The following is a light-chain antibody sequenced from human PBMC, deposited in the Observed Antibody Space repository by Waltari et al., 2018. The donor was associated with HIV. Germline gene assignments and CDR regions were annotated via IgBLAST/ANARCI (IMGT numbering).Light chain of an antibody. CDR1: TSNIATNY. CDR2: RNN. J-gene: IGLJ3*02. Sequence: QSVLTQPPSASGTPGQCVTIPFSGSTSNIATNYVYWYHQLPGTAPKILIYRNNQRPSGVPDRFSGSKSGTSASLAISGLRSEDEADYYCAAWDDSLSGWVFGGGTKLTVL. V-gene: IGLV1-47*01. CDR3: AAWDDSLSGWV.